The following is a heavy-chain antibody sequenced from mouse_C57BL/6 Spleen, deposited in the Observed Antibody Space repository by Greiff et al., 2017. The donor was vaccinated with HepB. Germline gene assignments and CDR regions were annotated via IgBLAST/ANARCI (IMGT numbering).Heavy chain of an antibody. D-gene: IGHD1-1*01. CDR1: GFTFSDYG. CDR2: ISSGSSTI. J-gene: IGHJ3*01. Sequence: EVKVEESGGGLVKPGGSLKLSCAASGFTFSDYGMHWVRQAPEKGLEWVAYISSGSSTIYYADTVKGRFTISRDNAKNTLFLQMTSLRSEDTAMYYCARAYGSSPWFAYWGQGTLVTVSA. V-gene: IGHV5-17*01. CDR3: ARAYGSSPWFAY.